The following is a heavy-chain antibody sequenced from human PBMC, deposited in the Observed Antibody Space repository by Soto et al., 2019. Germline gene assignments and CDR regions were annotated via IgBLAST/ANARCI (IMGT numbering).Heavy chain of an antibody. CDR2: LYDVDGS. Sequence: DVQLVESGGGLMQPGESLRLSCAASGLTVSGKKYVAWVRQAPGKGLEWVSALYDVDGSFYADSVHGRFTTSSDSSKTTVYLHMYGLRRDDTAVYYCATWHEREHAYDVWGQGTTVTVSS. D-gene: IGHD1-1*01. J-gene: IGHJ3*01. CDR1: GLTVSGKKY. CDR3: ATWHEREHAYDV. V-gene: IGHV3-53*01.